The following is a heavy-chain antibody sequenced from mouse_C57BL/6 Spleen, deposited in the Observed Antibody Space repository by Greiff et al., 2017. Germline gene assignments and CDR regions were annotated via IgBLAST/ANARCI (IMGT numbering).Heavy chain of an antibody. J-gene: IGHJ2*01. CDR2: IDPSDSYT. D-gene: IGHD2-5*01. V-gene: IGHV1-59*01. Sequence: VQLQQPGAELVRPGTSVKLSCKASGYTFTSYWMHWVKQRPGQGLEWIGVIDPSDSYTNYNQKFKGKATLTVDTSSSTAYMQLSSLTSEDSAVYYCAYSNYAYFDYWGQGTTLTVSS. CDR1: GYTFTSYW. CDR3: AYSNYAYFDY.